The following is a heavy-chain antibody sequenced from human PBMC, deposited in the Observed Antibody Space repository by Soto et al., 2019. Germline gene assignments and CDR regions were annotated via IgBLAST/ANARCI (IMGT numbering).Heavy chain of an antibody. Sequence: SETLSLTCTVSGGSISSSSYYWGWIRQPPGKGLEWIGSIYYSGSTYYNPSLKSRVTISVDTSKNQFSLKLSSVTAADTAVDYCARRWGYSFDYWGQGNLVTVSP. CDR3: ARRWGYSFDY. V-gene: IGHV4-39*01. J-gene: IGHJ4*02. D-gene: IGHD3-16*01. CDR2: IYYSGST. CDR1: GGSISSSSYY.